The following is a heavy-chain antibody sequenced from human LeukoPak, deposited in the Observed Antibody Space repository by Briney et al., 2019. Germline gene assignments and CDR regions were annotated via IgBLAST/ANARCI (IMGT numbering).Heavy chain of an antibody. J-gene: IGHJ4*02. D-gene: IGHD3-10*01. CDR3: ARNLVGRGVIDY. V-gene: IGHV1-8*03. Sequence: ASVKVSCKASGYTFTSYDINWVRQATGQGLEWMGWMNPNSGSTGYAQKFQGRVTITRNTSINTAYMELSSLRSEDTALYYCARNLVGRGVIDYWGQETLVTVSS. CDR2: MNPNSGST. CDR1: GYTFTSYD.